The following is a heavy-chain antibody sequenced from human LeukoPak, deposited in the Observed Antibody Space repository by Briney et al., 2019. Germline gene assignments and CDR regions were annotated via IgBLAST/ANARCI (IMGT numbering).Heavy chain of an antibody. D-gene: IGHD3-16*02. CDR3: ARAPEFVHYDYVWGSYRARASDY. CDR1: GFTFSSYS. Sequence: GGSLRLSCAASGFTFSSYSMNWVRQAPGKGLEWVSYISSSSSTIYYADSVKGRFTISRDNAKNSLYLQVNSLRAEDTAVYYCARAPEFVHYDYVWGSYRARASDYWGQGTLVTVSS. V-gene: IGHV3-48*04. CDR2: ISSSSSTI. J-gene: IGHJ4*02.